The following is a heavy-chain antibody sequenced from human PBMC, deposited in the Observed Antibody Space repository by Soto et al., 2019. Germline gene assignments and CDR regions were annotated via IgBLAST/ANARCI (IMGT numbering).Heavy chain of an antibody. V-gene: IGHV3-48*03. D-gene: IGHD2-2*01. CDR3: AIDIVVVPAAMGYYYYYYGMDV. J-gene: IGHJ6*02. CDR2: ISSSGSTI. CDR1: GFTFSSYE. Sequence: LRLSCAASGFTFSSYEMNWVRQAPGKGLEWVSYISSSGSTIYYADSVKGRFTISRDNAKNSLYLQMNSLRAEDTAVDYLAIDIVVVPAAMGYYYYYYGMDVWGQGATVTVSS.